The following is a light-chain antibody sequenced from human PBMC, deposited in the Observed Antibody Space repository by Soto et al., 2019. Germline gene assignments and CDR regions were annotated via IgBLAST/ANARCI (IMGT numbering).Light chain of an antibody. CDR2: DAS. CDR3: QQYSIYPYT. Sequence: IPMTQSPSALSASVGDRVTITCRASQTLSNWLAWYQQEPGKAPKLLIFDASSFQSGVPSRFSGSGFGTEFTLTISSLQPDDFGTYYCQQYSIYPYTFGQGTKLEIK. CDR1: QTLSNW. J-gene: IGKJ2*01. V-gene: IGKV1-5*01.